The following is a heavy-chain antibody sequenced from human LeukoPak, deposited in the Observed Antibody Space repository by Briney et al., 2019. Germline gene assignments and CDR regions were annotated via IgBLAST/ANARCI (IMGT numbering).Heavy chain of an antibody. Sequence: GGSLRLSCAASGFTFSTYWMTWVRQAPGKGLEWVANIKEDGSQKYYVDSVKGRFTISRDNAKNSLYLQIDSLRAEDTAVYYCARDTGCAGGTCFSFYDYWGQGTLVTVSS. D-gene: IGHD2-15*01. CDR2: IKEDGSQK. CDR1: GFTFSTYW. J-gene: IGHJ4*02. V-gene: IGHV3-7*01. CDR3: ARDTGCAGGTCFSFYDY.